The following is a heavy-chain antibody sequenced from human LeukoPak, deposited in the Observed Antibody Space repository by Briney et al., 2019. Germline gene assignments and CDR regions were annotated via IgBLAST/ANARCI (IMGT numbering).Heavy chain of an antibody. CDR1: GASISSGGYH. Sequence: SETLSLTCTVSGASISSGGYHWSWIRQPPGKGLEWIGYSGNTDYNPSLNSRVTISVDTSKNQLSLRLTSVTAADTAVYFCDTYYGGRGGSGYWGQGPLVTVSS. CDR2: SGNT. CDR3: DTYYGGRGGSGY. J-gene: IGHJ4*02. D-gene: IGHD2-21*01. V-gene: IGHV4-30-4*01.